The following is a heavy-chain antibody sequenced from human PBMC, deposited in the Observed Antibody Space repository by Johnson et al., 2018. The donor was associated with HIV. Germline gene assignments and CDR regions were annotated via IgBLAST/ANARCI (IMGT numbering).Heavy chain of an antibody. J-gene: IGHJ3*02. CDR3: AKDLDLFQRAFEI. CDR2: IYSGGST. CDR1: GFTVSSNY. V-gene: IGHV3-53*01. D-gene: IGHD3-3*01. Sequence: VQLVESGGGLIQPGGSLRLSCAASGFTVSSNYMSWVRQAPGKGLEWVSVIYSGGSTYYADSVKGRFTISRDNSKNTLYLQMNSLRAEDTAVYYCAKDLDLFQRAFEIWGQGTMVTVSS.